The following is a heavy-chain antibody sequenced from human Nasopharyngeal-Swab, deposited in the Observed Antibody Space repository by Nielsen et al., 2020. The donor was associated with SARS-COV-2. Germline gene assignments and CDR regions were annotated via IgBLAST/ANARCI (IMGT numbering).Heavy chain of an antibody. Sequence: GESLKISCAASGFTVSSNYMSWIRQAPGKGLEWVSYISSSGSTKYYADSVKGRFTISRDNAKNSLYLQMNSLRAEDTAVYYCARGNLYFDNWGQGTLVTVSS. CDR2: ISSSGSTK. CDR1: GFTVSSNY. CDR3: ARGNLYFDN. V-gene: IGHV3-11*04. D-gene: IGHD1-7*01. J-gene: IGHJ4*02.